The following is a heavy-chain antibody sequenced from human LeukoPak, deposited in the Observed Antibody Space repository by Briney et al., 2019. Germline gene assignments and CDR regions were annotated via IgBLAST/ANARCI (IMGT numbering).Heavy chain of an antibody. D-gene: IGHD2-2*01. CDR1: GGSFSGYY. J-gene: IGHJ5*02. V-gene: IGHV4-34*01. Sequence: SETLSLTCAVYGGSFSGYYWSWIRQPPGKGLEWIGSIYYSGSTYYNPSLKSRVTISVDTSKNQFSLKLSSVTAADTAVYYCARDRVGDIVVVPAARWFDPWGQGTLVTVSS. CDR2: IYYSGST. CDR3: ARDRVGDIVVVPAARWFDP.